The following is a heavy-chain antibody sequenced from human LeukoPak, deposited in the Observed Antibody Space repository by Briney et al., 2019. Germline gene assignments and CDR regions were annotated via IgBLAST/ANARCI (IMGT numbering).Heavy chain of an antibody. CDR1: GYTFTGYY. CDR2: INPNGGGT. J-gene: IGHJ4*02. Sequence: ASVRVSCKASGYTFTGYYMQWVRQAPGQGLECMGWINPNGGGTKYAQKFQGRVTMTRDTSISTAYMEVTSLRSDDTAVYYCARDRGSGWPDCWGQGTQVTVSS. D-gene: IGHD6-19*01. CDR3: ARDRGSGWPDC. V-gene: IGHV1-2*02.